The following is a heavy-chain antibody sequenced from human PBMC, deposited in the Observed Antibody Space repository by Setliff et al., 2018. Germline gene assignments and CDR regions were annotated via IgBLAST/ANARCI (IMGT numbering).Heavy chain of an antibody. CDR1: GASVSSHY. Sequence: TLSLTCNVSGASVSSHYWDWIRQPPGKGLEWIGFISYSGITTYNVSLKSRVSISVDTSKNQSSLTLSSVTAADTAVYYCVREGYSEYFQDWGRGTLVTVSS. CDR2: ISYSGIT. CDR3: VREGYSEYFQD. J-gene: IGHJ1*01. D-gene: IGHD1-1*01. V-gene: IGHV4-59*02.